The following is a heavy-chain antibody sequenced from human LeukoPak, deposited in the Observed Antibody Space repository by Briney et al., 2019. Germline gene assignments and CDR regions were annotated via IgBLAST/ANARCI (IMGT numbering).Heavy chain of an antibody. J-gene: IGHJ4*02. Sequence: GGSLRLSCAASGFTFDDYAMHWVRQAPGKGLEWVSLISGDGGSTYYADSVRGRFTISRDNSKNSLYLQMNSLRTEDTALYYCALQESGVVTPFDYWGQGTLVTVSS. CDR3: ALQESGVVTPFDY. V-gene: IGHV3-43*02. D-gene: IGHD3-3*01. CDR1: GFTFDDYA. CDR2: ISGDGGST.